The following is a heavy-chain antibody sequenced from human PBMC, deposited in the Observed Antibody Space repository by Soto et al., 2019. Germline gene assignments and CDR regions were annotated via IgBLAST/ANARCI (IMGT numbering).Heavy chain of an antibody. V-gene: IGHV1-18*04. CDR1: GYTFTSYG. CDR3: ARVGLDGVTIFGVVTLKPVYYYGMDV. J-gene: IGHJ6*02. CDR2: ISAYNGNT. Sequence: ASVKVSCKASGYTFTSYGISWVRQAPGQGLEWMGWISAYNGNTNYAQKLQGRVTMTTDTSTSTAYMELRSLRSDDTAVYYCARVGLDGVTIFGVVTLKPVYYYGMDVWG. D-gene: IGHD3-3*01.